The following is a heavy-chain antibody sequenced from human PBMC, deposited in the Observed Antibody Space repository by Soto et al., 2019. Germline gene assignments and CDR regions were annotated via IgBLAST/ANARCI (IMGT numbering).Heavy chain of an antibody. D-gene: IGHD3-9*01. CDR1: GFTFSSYS. V-gene: IGHV3-48*01. Sequence: GGSLRLSCAASGFTFSSYSMNWVRQAPGKGLEWVSYISSSSSTIYYADSVKGRFTISRDNAKNTLYLQMNSLRAEDTAVYYCARFVASWLFMDVWGKGTTVTVSS. J-gene: IGHJ6*03. CDR2: ISSSSSTI. CDR3: ARFVASWLFMDV.